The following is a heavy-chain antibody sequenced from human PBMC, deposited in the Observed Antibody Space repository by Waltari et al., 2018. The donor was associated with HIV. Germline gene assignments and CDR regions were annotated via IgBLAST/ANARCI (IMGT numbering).Heavy chain of an antibody. CDR3: ARVMTVSGTSHDAFDI. J-gene: IGHJ3*02. CDR1: GYSISSGYY. D-gene: IGHD6-19*01. Sequence: QVQLQESGPGLVKPSATLSLTCAVSGYSISSGYYWCWIRQPPGKGLEWIGCSYHSGRDYYSPALKSRVAISVDTSKNQFSLKLSSVTAADTAVYYCARVMTVSGTSHDAFDIWGQGTMVTASS. CDR2: SYHSGRD. V-gene: IGHV4-38-2*01.